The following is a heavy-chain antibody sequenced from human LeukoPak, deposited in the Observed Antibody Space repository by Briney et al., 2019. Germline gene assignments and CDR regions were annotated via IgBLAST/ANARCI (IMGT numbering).Heavy chain of an antibody. Sequence: ASVKVSCKASGYTFTSYDINWVRQATGQGLEWMGWMNPNSGNTGYAQKFQGRVTMTRNTSISTAYMELSSLRSEDTAVYYCARGEADTAMVDYWGQRTLVTVSS. CDR3: ARGEADTAMVDY. CDR2: MNPNSGNT. V-gene: IGHV1-8*01. J-gene: IGHJ4*02. D-gene: IGHD5-18*01. CDR1: GYTFTSYD.